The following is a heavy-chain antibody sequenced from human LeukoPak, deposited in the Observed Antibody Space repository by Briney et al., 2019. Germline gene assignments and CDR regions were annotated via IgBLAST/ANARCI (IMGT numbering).Heavy chain of an antibody. CDR3: AKDPRGVGARGS. CDR1: GFTFSSYS. J-gene: IGHJ5*02. D-gene: IGHD1-26*01. V-gene: IGHV3-48*04. CDR2: ISSSSSTI. Sequence: GGSLRLSCAASGFTFSSYSMNWVRQAPGKGLEWVSYISSSSSTIYYADSVKGRFTISRDNSENTLYLQMHSLRLEDTAVYYCAKDPRGVGARGSWGQGTLVAVSS.